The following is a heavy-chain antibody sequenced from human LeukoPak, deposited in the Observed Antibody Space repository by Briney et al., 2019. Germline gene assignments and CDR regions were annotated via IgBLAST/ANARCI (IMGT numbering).Heavy chain of an antibody. J-gene: IGHJ3*02. Sequence: SETLSLTCTVSGGSISSSSYYWGWIRQPPGKGLEWIVSIYYSGSTYYNPSLKSRVTISVDTSKNQFSLKLSSVTAADTAVYYCARHSHDYGDYLDLAFDIWGQGTMVT. V-gene: IGHV4-39*01. CDR1: GGSISSSSYY. CDR2: IYYSGST. CDR3: ARHSHDYGDYLDLAFDI. D-gene: IGHD4-17*01.